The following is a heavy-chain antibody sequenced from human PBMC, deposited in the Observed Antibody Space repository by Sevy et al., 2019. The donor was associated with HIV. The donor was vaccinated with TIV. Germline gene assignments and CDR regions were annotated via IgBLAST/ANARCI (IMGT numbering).Heavy chain of an antibody. CDR1: GFSFTDYW. D-gene: IGHD3-3*01. V-gene: IGHV5-51*01. J-gene: IGHJ6*02. CDR3: ARSRGDFLPPYYFQYYGMDV. Sequence: GETLKISCKTSGFSFTDYWIGWVRQMPGKGLEWMGIIYAGDSDTRYSPSFRGQVTISVDKSTTTAYLQWSSLKASDTAMYYCARSRGDFLPPYYFQYYGMDVWGQGTTVTVSS. CDR2: IYAGDSDT.